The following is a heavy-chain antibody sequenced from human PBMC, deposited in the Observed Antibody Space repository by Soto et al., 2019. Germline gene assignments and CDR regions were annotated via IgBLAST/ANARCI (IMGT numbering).Heavy chain of an antibody. CDR2: ISGTGTNT. Sequence: GGSLRLSCAPSGFTLSSYAMIWVRQAPGKDLECVSTISGTGTNTHYADSVKGRFTISRDNSMNMVYLQVNSLRAEDTAVYYCAKGGGAEYYDNSGYLDSWGQGTVVSVSS. V-gene: IGHV3-23*01. D-gene: IGHD3-22*01. CDR3: AKGGGAEYYDNSGYLDS. CDR1: GFTLSSYA. J-gene: IGHJ4*02.